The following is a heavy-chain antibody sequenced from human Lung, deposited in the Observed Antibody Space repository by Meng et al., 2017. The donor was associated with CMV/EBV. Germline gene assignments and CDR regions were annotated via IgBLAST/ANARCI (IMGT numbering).Heavy chain of an antibody. D-gene: IGHD3-3*01. CDR1: GGSLSGSY. CDR3: ARAVNDDFWSEYYRSDRIDY. J-gene: IGHJ4*02. CDR2: INHSGST. Sequence: SETXSLTCAVYGGSLSGSYWGWIRQTPEKGLEWIGEINHSGSTTYNPSLKSRVTISIDTSKNQFSLKLSSVTAADTAVYYCARAVNDDFWSEYYRSDRIDYWXQGTLVTVSS. V-gene: IGHV4-34*01.